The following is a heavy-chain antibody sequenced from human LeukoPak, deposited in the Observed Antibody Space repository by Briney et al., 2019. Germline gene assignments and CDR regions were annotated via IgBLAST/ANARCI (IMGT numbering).Heavy chain of an antibody. J-gene: IGHJ6*04. D-gene: IGHD2-2*01. CDR2: IWYDGSNK. CDR3: AREPVPDLGYCSSTSCLYGMDV. Sequence: GGSLRLPCAASGFIFSSYGMHWVRQAPGKGLEWVAVIWYDGSNKYYADSVKGRFTISRDNSKNTLYLQMNSLRAEDTAVYYCAREPVPDLGYCSSTSCLYGMDVWGKGTTVTVSS. V-gene: IGHV3-33*01. CDR1: GFIFSSYG.